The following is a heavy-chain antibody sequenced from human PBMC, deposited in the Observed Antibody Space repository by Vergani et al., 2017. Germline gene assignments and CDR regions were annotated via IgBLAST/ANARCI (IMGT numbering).Heavy chain of an antibody. J-gene: IGHJ6*02. V-gene: IGHV3-23*01. Sequence: EVQLLESGGDLVQPGGSLRLSCAASGFTFNHYAMNWVRQAPGKGLEWVSGIRGSGGSTYYAGSVKGRFTISSDSSKNTLYLQMNSLSAGDTAVYYCAKANPRNSGYDYLYYYHAMDVWGQGTTVTVSS. D-gene: IGHD5-12*01. CDR3: AKANPRNSGYDYLYYYHAMDV. CDR2: IRGSGGST. CDR1: GFTFNHYA.